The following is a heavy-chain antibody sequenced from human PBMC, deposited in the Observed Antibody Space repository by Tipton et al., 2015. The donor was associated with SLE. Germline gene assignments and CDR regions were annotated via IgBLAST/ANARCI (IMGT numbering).Heavy chain of an antibody. D-gene: IGHD3-22*01. CDR1: GFRFSDFA. J-gene: IGHJ4*02. CDR3: AHRGTSSGYYYYFDY. CDR2: IHGGGGDT. V-gene: IGHV3-23*01. Sequence: SLRLSCAVSGFRFSDFAMSWVRQAPGKGLEWVSSIHGGGGDTYYADSVRGQFTISRDDSKSALFLQMSSLRAEDMAVYYCAHRGTSSGYYYYFDYWGQGTLVTVSS.